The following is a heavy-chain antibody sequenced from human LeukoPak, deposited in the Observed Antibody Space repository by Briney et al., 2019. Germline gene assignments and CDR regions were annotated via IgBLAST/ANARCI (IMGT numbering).Heavy chain of an antibody. V-gene: IGHV3-30*04. CDR1: GFTFSSYA. Sequence: QPGRSLRLSCAASGFTFSSYAMHWVRQAPGRGLEWVAVISYDGSNKYYADSVKGRFTISRDNSKNTLYLQMNSLRAEDTAVYYCARATVTTLGDYWGQGTLVTVSS. CDR3: ARATVTTLGDY. D-gene: IGHD4-17*01. CDR2: ISYDGSNK. J-gene: IGHJ4*02.